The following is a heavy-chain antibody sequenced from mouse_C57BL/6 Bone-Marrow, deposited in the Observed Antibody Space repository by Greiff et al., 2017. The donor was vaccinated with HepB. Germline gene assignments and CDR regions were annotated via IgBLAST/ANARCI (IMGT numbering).Heavy chain of an antibody. Sequence: VQLQQSGAELARPGASVKLSCKASGYTFTSYGISWVKQRTGQGLEWIGEIYPRSGNTYYNEKFKGKATLTADKSSSTAYMELRSLTSEDSAVYFCARRWVYYYGSKGYWYFDVWGTGTTVTVSS. CDR1: GYTFTSYG. CDR3: ARRWVYYYGSKGYWYFDV. D-gene: IGHD1-1*01. J-gene: IGHJ1*03. CDR2: IYPRSGNT. V-gene: IGHV1-81*01.